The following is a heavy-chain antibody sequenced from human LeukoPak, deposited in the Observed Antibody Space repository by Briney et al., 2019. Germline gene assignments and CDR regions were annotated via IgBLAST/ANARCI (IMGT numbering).Heavy chain of an antibody. CDR3: ARGSEWELRPGGWFDP. V-gene: IGHV1-2*04. CDR2: INPNSGGT. D-gene: IGHD1-26*01. CDR1: GYTFTGYY. Sequence: ASVKVSCKASGYTFTGYYMHWVRQAPGQGLEWMGWINPNSGGTNYAQKFQGWVTMTRDTSISTAYMELSRLRSDNTAVYYCARGSEWELRPGGWFDPWGQGTLVTVSS. J-gene: IGHJ5*02.